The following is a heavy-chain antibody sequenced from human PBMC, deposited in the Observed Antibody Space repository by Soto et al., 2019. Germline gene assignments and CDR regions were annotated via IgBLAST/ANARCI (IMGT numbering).Heavy chain of an antibody. CDR1: LYSFSAYW. J-gene: IGHJ4*02. CDR3: ARPINGGYVY. D-gene: IGHD5-12*01. CDR2: IYPGDSDT. Sequence: SLKNSCQGSLYSFSAYWICLVRQMPGKGLEWMGIIYPGDSDTRYSPSFQGQVTISVDKSISTAYLQWSSLKASDTAMYFCARPINGGYVYWGQGTLVTVSS. V-gene: IGHV5-51*01.